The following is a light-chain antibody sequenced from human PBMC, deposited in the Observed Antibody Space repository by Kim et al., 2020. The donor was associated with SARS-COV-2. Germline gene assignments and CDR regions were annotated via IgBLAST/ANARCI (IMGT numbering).Light chain of an antibody. V-gene: IGKV3-15*01. J-gene: IGKJ2*01. CDR3: QQYDNWPPYT. CDR1: QSVSNN. Sequence: EVLMTQFPATLSGSPGDGATLSCRASQSVSNNLAWYQQKPGQAPRLLIYGASTRATGTPARFSGSGSGTEFTLTISSLQSEDFAVYYCQQYDNWPPYTFGQGTKLDI. CDR2: GAS.